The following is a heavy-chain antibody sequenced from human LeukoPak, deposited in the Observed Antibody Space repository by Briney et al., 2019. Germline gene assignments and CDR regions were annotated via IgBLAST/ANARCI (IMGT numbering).Heavy chain of an antibody. D-gene: IGHD6-6*01. V-gene: IGHV3-66*02. CDR1: GFTVKINY. J-gene: IGHJ6*03. CDR3: AREVAARPIYYYYYMDV. Sequence: GGSLRLSCAASGFTVKINYMSCARQARGRGRVWVSVIYSGGSTYYADSVKGRFTISRDNSKNTLYLQMNSLRAEDTAVYYCAREVAARPIYYYYYMDVWGKGTTVTVSS. CDR2: IYSGGST.